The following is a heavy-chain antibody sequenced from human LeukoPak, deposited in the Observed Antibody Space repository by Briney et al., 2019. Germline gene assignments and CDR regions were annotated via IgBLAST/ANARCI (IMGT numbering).Heavy chain of an antibody. CDR1: GFTFNTYW. CDR3: ARGRYCSSTSCHYFDY. CDR2: IKQDGSEK. V-gene: IGHV3-7*01. Sequence: GGSLRLSCAASGFTFNTYWMTWVRQAPGKGLEWVANIKQDGSEKYYVDSVKGRFTISRDNAKNSLYLQMNSLRAEDTAVYYCARGRYCSSTSCHYFDYWGQGTLVTVSS. J-gene: IGHJ4*02. D-gene: IGHD2-2*01.